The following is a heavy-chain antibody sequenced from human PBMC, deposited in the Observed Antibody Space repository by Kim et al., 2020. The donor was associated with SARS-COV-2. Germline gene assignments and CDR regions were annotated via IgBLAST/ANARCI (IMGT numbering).Heavy chain of an antibody. D-gene: IGHD4-17*01. V-gene: IGHV3-64*02. J-gene: IGHJ4*01. CDR2: INSRGDRT. CDR1: GFTFSNHA. CDR3: ARDFTSYLDSGDDSVDY. Sequence: GGSLRLSCAASGFTFSNHAMHWIRQAPGKGLQYVSVINSRGDRTHYADSVRGRFTISRDNSKNTLYLQMGSLRTDDMGVYYCARDFTSYLDSGDDSVDY.